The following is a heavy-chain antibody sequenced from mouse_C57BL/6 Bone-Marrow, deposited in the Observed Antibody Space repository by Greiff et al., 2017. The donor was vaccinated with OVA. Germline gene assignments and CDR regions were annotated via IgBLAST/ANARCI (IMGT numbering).Heavy chain of an antibody. V-gene: IGHV1-81*01. CDR2: IYPRSGNT. CDR1: GYTFTSYG. D-gene: IGHD2-2*01. J-gene: IGHJ2*01. Sequence: QVQLQQSGAELARPGASVKLSCKASGYTFTSYGISWVKQRTGQGLEWIGEIYPRSGNTYYNEKFKGKATLTADKSSSTAYTELRSLTSEDSAVYFCAMGLRDYWGQGTTLTVSS. CDR3: AMGLRDY.